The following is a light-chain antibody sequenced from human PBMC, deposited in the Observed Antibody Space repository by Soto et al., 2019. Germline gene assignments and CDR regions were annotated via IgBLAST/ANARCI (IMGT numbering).Light chain of an antibody. CDR3: AAWDDSLSRAV. Sequence: QAVVTQPPSASGTPGQTVTISCSGSSSNIGGNYVYWYHQLPGTAHKLLIYSNNHRPSGVPDRFSGSKSGTSASLAISGLRSEDEAHYYCAAWDDSLSRAVFGGGTQLTVL. CDR2: SNN. J-gene: IGLJ7*01. V-gene: IGLV1-47*02. CDR1: SSNIGGNY.